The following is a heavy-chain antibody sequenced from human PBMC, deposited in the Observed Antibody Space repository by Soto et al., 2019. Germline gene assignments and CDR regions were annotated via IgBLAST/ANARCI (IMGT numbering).Heavy chain of an antibody. D-gene: IGHD5-12*01. CDR1: GFTFSSYA. V-gene: IGHV3-23*01. CDR2: ISGSGGST. J-gene: IGHJ4*02. CDR3: AKDSSALVATKGYKAVASNDY. Sequence: EVQLLESGGGLVQPGGSLRLSCAASGFTFSSYAMSWVRQAPGKGLEWVSAISGSGGSTYYADSVKGRFTISRDNSKNTLYLQMNSLRAEDTAVYYCAKDSSALVATKGYKAVASNDYWGQGTLVTVSS.